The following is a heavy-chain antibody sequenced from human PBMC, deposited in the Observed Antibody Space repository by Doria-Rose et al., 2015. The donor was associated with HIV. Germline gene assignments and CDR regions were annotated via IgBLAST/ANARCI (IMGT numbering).Heavy chain of an antibody. CDR2: IYYRGTT. CDR3: ARGGGNTGGFSSFDY. Sequence: SETLSLTCTVSDGSVSPYYWSWIRQSPEKGLEWIGYIYYRGTTSYNPSLKSRVTMSVDTAKNQFSLNVESVTAADTAVYFCARGGGNTGGFSSFDYWGRGTLVAVSS. V-gene: IGHV4-59*02. D-gene: IGHD2-8*02. J-gene: IGHJ4*02. CDR1: DGSVSPYY.